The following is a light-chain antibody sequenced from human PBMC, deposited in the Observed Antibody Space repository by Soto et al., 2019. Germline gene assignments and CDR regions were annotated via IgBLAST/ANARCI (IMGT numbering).Light chain of an antibody. V-gene: IGKV3-20*01. J-gene: IGKJ1*01. CDR3: QQYGSSRT. CDR2: GAS. Sequence: EIVLTQFPGTLSLSPGERATLSCRASQTVGSTNLAWYQQKPGQAPRLLIYGASSRATGIADRFSGGGSGTDFTLTISRLEPEDFAVYYCQQYGSSRTFGQGTKVEIK. CDR1: QTVGSTN.